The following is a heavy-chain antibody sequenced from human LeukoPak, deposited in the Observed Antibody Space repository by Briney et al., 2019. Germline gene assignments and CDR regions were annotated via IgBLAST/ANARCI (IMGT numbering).Heavy chain of an antibody. CDR1: GFTVSSYW. Sequence: GGSLRLSCAASGFTVSSYWMHWVRQAPGKGLGWVSRINSDGSSTSYADSVKGRFTISRDNAKNTLYVQMNSLRAEDTAVYYCARGTWATLYYYYMDVWGKGTTVTVSS. J-gene: IGHJ6*03. V-gene: IGHV3-74*01. CDR2: INSDGSST. D-gene: IGHD5-24*01. CDR3: ARGTWATLYYYYMDV.